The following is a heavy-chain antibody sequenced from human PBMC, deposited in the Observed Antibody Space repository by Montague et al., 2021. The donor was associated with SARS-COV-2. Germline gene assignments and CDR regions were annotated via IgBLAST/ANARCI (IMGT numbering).Heavy chain of an antibody. Sequence: SETLSLTCSVSGGSISSSSYFWGWIRQPPGKGLEWIGSIYYSGGTYSNSSLKSRVTISVDTSKNQFSLKLSSVTAADTAVAYCARHLNYRDYGGDDYWGQGTLVTVSS. CDR2: IYYSGGT. D-gene: IGHD4-17*01. CDR3: ARHLNYRDYGGDDY. CDR1: GGSISSSSYF. V-gene: IGHV4-39*01. J-gene: IGHJ4*02.